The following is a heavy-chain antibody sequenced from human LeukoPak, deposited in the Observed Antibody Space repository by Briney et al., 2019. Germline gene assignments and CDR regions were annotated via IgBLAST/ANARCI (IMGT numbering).Heavy chain of an antibody. J-gene: IGHJ4*02. CDR1: GFTFSSYS. CDR3: ARDLGFGGDYVWGSYRVY. V-gene: IGHV3-21*01. CDR2: ISSSSSYI. D-gene: IGHD3-16*01. Sequence: GGSLRLSCAASGFTFSSYSMNWVRQAPGKGLEWVSSISSSSSYIYYADSVKGRFTISRDNAKNSLYLQMNSLRAEDTAVYYCARDLGFGGDYVWGSYRVYWGQGTLVTVSS.